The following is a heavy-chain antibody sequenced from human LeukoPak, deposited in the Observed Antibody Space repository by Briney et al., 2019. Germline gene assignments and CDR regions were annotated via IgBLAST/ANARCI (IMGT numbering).Heavy chain of an antibody. CDR3: ATRYSSSWYRDFDY. J-gene: IGHJ4*02. CDR2: INPNSGGT. Sequence: GASVKVSCKASGYTFTGYYMHWVRQAPGQGLEWMGWINPNSGGTNYAQKFQGRVTMTRDTSISTAYMELSRLRSDDTAVYYCATRYSSSWYRDFDYWGQGTLVTVSS. CDR1: GYTFTGYY. V-gene: IGHV1-2*02. D-gene: IGHD6-13*01.